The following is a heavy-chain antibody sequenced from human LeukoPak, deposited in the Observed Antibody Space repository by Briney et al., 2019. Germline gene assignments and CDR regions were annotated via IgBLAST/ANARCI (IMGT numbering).Heavy chain of an antibody. CDR3: TRRDSYDVLTGPDV. D-gene: IGHD3-9*01. CDR2: IRNKDNSYAT. Sequence: GGSLRLSCAASGFIFSGSTIQWVRQASGKGLEWIGRIRNKDNSYATAYVASVKGRITISRDDSKNTAYLQMNSLKTEDTAVYYCTRRDSYDVLTGPDVWGKGTTVTVSS. CDR1: GFIFSGST. J-gene: IGHJ6*04. V-gene: IGHV3-73*01.